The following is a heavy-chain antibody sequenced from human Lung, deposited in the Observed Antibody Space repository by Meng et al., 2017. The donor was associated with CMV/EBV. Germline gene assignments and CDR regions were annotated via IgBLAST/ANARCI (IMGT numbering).Heavy chain of an antibody. Sequence: AXVXVSXXASGYTFTGYYMHWVRQAPGQGLEWMGWINPNSGGTNYAQKFQGRVTMTRDTSISTAYMELSRLRSDDTAVYYCARGLAVAGTSHFDYWGQGTLVTVSS. V-gene: IGHV1-2*02. D-gene: IGHD6-19*01. J-gene: IGHJ4*02. CDR3: ARGLAVAGTSHFDY. CDR1: GYTFTGYY. CDR2: INPNSGGT.